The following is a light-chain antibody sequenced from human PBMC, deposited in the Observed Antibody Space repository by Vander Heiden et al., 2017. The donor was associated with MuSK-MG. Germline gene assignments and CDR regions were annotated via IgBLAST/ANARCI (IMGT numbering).Light chain of an antibody. CDR1: QGIRND. V-gene: IGKV1-6*02. CDR2: AS. Sequence: AIQMTQSPSSLSASVGDRVTITCRASQGIRNDLGWYQQKPGKAPKLLIYASSLQSGVPSRFSGSGSGTDFTLTISGLQPEDFATYYCLQDDNYPWTFGQGTKVEIK. CDR3: LQDDNYPWT. J-gene: IGKJ1*01.